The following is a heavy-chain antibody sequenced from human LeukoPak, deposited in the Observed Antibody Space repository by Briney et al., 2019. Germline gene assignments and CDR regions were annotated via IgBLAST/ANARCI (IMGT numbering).Heavy chain of an antibody. D-gene: IGHD6-6*01. J-gene: IGHJ4*02. CDR3: AREVVRFDY. CDR1: GYTFTTYA. CDR2: IYTNTGNP. Sequence: ASVKVSCKASGYTFTTYAMNWVRQAPGQGLEWMGWIYTNTGNPTYTQGFTGRFVFSLDTSVSTTYLQISSLKAEDTAVYYCAREVVRFDYWGQGTLVAVSS. V-gene: IGHV7-4-1*02.